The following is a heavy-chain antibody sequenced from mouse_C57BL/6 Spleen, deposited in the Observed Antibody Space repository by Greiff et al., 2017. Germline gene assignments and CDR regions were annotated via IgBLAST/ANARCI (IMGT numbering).Heavy chain of an antibody. V-gene: IGHV1-82*01. CDR2: IYPGDGDT. CDR1: GYAFSSSW. CDR3: ARDGYSNPWFAY. Sequence: QVQLKQSGPELVKPGASVKISCKASGYAFSSSWMNWVKQRPGKGLEWIGRIYPGDGDTNYNGKFKGKATLTADKSSSTAYMQLSSLTSEDSAVYFCARDGYSNPWFAYWGQGTLVTVSA. J-gene: IGHJ3*01. D-gene: IGHD2-5*01.